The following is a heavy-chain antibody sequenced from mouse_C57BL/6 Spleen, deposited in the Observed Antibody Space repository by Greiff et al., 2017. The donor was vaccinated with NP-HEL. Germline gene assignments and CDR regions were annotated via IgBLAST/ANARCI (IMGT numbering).Heavy chain of an antibody. V-gene: IGHV1-22*01. Sequence: VQLQQSGPELVKPGASVKMSCKASGYTFTDYNMHWVKQSHGKSLEWMGYINPNNGGTSYTQKFKGKAKLTVNKSSSTAYMELRSLTSEDCAVYYCARFYYGPWFAYWGQGTLVTVSA. D-gene: IGHD2-1*01. CDR3: ARFYYGPWFAY. J-gene: IGHJ3*01. CDR1: GYTFTDYN. CDR2: INPNNGGT.